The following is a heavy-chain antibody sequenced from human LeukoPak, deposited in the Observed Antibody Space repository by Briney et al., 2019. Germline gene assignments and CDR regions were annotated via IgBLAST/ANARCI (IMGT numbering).Heavy chain of an antibody. J-gene: IGHJ5*02. CDR2: IMPLFGTA. CDR1: GGTFNNSA. CDR3: ARDVHGDYGSGWFDP. Sequence: ASVKVSCKTSGGTFNNSAISWVRQAPGQGLEWLGGIMPLFGTAGYAQKFQGRVTITKDESTRTVYLELTSLTSDDTAVYYCARDVHGDYGSGWFDPWGQGTLDSASS. V-gene: IGHV1-69*05. D-gene: IGHD4-17*01.